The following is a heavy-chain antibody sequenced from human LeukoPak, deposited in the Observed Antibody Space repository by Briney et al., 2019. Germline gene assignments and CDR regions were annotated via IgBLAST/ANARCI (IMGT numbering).Heavy chain of an antibody. CDR3: ARDHVGDDAFDI. Sequence: APVKVSCKASGYTFTSYDINWVRQATGQGLEWMGWMNPNSGNTGYAQKFQGRVTMTRDTSITTAYMELSGLRSDDTAVYYCARDHVGDDAFDIWGQGTMVTVSS. D-gene: IGHD1-26*01. V-gene: IGHV1-8*01. CDR2: MNPNSGNT. CDR1: GYTFTSYD. J-gene: IGHJ3*02.